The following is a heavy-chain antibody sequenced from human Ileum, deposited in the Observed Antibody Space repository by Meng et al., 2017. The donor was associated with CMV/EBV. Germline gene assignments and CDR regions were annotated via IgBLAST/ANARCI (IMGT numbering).Heavy chain of an antibody. Sequence: RHTCAAYGCTSSTYWRHWVRQAPGKGLVWVSRINSDGSSTNYADSVKGRFTISRDNAKNTLYLQMNSLRAEDSAVYYCTRRKVGFDPWGQGTLVTVSS. D-gene: IGHD2-2*01. V-gene: IGHV3-74*01. CDR1: GCTSSTYW. J-gene: IGHJ5*02. CDR3: TRRKVGFDP. CDR2: INSDGSST.